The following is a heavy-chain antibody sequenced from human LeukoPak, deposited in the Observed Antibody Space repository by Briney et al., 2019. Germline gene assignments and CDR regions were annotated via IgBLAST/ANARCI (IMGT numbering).Heavy chain of an antibody. CDR1: GLSFSDYG. Sequence: GGSLRLSCAASGLSFSDYGMHWVRQAPGKGLEWVAVIWSDGSNKYYADSVKGRFTISRDNSRETVDLQMNSLRVEDTAVYYCASAAGAYDNWGQRTLVTVSS. CDR2: IWSDGSNK. V-gene: IGHV3-33*01. J-gene: IGHJ4*02. D-gene: IGHD6-13*01. CDR3: ASAAGAYDN.